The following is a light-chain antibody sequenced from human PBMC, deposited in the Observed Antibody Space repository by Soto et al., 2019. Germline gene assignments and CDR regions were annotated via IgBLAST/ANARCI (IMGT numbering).Light chain of an antibody. Sequence: QSALTQPASVSGSPGQSITISCTGTSSDVGGYNYVSWYQQHPAKAPKLRIYDVSNRPSGVSNRFSGTKSGNTASLTISGLQAEDEADYYCSSYTSSSTLEVFGGGTQLTVL. CDR2: DVS. J-gene: IGLJ7*01. CDR1: SSDVGGYNY. CDR3: SSYTSSSTLEV. V-gene: IGLV2-14*01.